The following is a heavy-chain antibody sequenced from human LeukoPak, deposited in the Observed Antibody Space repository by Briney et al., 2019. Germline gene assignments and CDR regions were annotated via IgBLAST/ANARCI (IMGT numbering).Heavy chain of an antibody. Sequence: GGSLRLSCAAPGFTFSTYTMSWVRQAPGKGLEWVSAISGSGGSTYYADSVKGRFTISRDNSKNTLYLQLNSLRAEDTAVYYCAKKSGGDCHDYWGQGTLVTVSS. CDR2: ISGSGGST. D-gene: IGHD2-21*02. V-gene: IGHV3-23*01. J-gene: IGHJ4*02. CDR3: AKKSGGDCHDY. CDR1: GFTFSTYT.